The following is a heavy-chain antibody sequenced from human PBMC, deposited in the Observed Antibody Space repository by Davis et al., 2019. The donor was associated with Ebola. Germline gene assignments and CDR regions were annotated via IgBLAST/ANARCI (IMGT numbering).Heavy chain of an antibody. V-gene: IGHV1-18*01. Sequence: ASVKVSCKASGYTFTNYDFSWVRQAPGQGLEWMGWISAYNGNTNYAQKLQGRVTMTTDTSTSTAYMELRSLRSDDTAVYYCARGLTGNWPDAFDIWGQGTMVTVSS. J-gene: IGHJ3*02. D-gene: IGHD1-14*01. CDR2: ISAYNGNT. CDR1: GYTFTNYD. CDR3: ARGLTGNWPDAFDI.